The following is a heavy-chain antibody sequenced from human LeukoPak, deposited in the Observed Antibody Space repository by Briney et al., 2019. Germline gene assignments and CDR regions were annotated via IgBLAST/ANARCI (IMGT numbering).Heavy chain of an antibody. Sequence: PSETLSLTCTVSGGSITSSGYQWGWIRQPPGKGLEWIGSIYYSGTTDDNPSLKSRVTISMDMSKNQFSLRLSSVTAADTAVYYCARELKVVVPSAVMYYYYYLDVWGKGTTVTVSS. J-gene: IGHJ6*03. CDR1: GGSITSSGYQ. D-gene: IGHD2-2*01. CDR3: ARELKVVVPSAVMYYYYYLDV. CDR2: IYYSGTT. V-gene: IGHV4-39*07.